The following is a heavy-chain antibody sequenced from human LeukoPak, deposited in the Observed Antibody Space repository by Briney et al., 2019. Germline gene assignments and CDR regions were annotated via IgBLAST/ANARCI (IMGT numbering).Heavy chain of an antibody. CDR2: IYYSGDT. CDR1: GGSISSYY. V-gene: IGHV4-59*08. CDR3: ARLWGPFGDNSETDAFDI. Sequence: PSETLSLTCTVSGGSISSYYWSWIRQPPGKGLEWLGYIYYSGDTNYNPSLKSRVTISVDTSKNQFSLKLSSVTAADTAVYYCARLWGPFGDNSETDAFDIWGQGTMVTVSS. D-gene: IGHD4-23*01. J-gene: IGHJ3*02.